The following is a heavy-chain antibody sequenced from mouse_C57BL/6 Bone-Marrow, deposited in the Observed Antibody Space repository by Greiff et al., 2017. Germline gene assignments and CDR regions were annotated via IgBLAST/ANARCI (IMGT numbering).Heavy chain of an antibody. CDR2: ILPGSGST. J-gene: IGHJ3*01. D-gene: IGHD1-1*01. Sequence: VQVVESGAELMKPGASVKLSCKATGYTFTGYWIEWVKQRPGPGLEWIGEILPGSGSTNYNEKFKGKATFTADTSSNTAYMQLSSLTTEDSAIYYCARSPYYYGTAWFAYWGQGTLVTVSA. V-gene: IGHV1-9*01. CDR3: ARSPYYYGTAWFAY. CDR1: GYTFTGYW.